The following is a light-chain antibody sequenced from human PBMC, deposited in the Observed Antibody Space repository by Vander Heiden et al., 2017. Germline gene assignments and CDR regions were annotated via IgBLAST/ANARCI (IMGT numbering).Light chain of an antibody. J-gene: IGLJ3*02. CDR1: TGPVTRGPY. CDR2: DTN. CDR3: LISYSDARV. Sequence: QAVVTQEPSLTVSPGGRATLPGGSSTGPVTRGPYTFWLQQKPAPAPRTLIYDTNTKRASTPARFSGSLLGGTAALTLSGAQPEAEAEYYCLISYSDARVFGGGTKLTVL. V-gene: IGLV7-46*01.